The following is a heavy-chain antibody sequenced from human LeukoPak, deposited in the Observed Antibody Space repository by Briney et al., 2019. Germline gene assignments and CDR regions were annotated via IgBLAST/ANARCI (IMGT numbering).Heavy chain of an antibody. CDR3: ASGAVAGSHNWFDP. J-gene: IGHJ5*02. V-gene: IGHV4-34*08. CDR2: INHSGST. D-gene: IGHD6-19*01. CDR1: GFTFSSYE. Sequence: PGGSLRLSCAASGFTFSSYEMNWIRQPPGKGLEWIGEINHSGSTNYNPSLKSRVTISVDTSKNQFSLKLSSVTAADTAVYYCASGAVAGSHNWFDPWGQGTLVTVSS.